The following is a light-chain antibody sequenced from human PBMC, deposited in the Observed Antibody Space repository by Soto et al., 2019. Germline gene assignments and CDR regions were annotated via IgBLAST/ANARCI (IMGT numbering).Light chain of an antibody. J-gene: IGKJ4*01. CDR2: DAS. CDR1: QSVSSY. V-gene: IGKV3-11*01. Sequence: EIVMTQSPATLSVSPGERATLSCWASQSVSSYLAWYQQKPGQAPRLLIYDASNRATGIPARFSGSGSGTDFTLTISSLEPEDFAVYYCQQRSNWPPEPTFGGGTKVEIK. CDR3: QQRSNWPPEPT.